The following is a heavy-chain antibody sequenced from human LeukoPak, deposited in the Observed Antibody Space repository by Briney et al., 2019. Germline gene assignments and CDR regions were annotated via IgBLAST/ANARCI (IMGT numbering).Heavy chain of an antibody. V-gene: IGHV3-11*01. Sequence: SGGSLRLSCAASGFTFCVYYTTWIRQAPGKGLEPLSFISPTGDIIKYVDSVKGRFTISRDNAKSSMYLEMNSLRAEDTAVYYCAREHWAAPDHWGQGTLVTVS. D-gene: IGHD3-16*01. CDR2: ISPTGDII. CDR1: GFTFCVYY. J-gene: IGHJ4*02. CDR3: AREHWAAPDH.